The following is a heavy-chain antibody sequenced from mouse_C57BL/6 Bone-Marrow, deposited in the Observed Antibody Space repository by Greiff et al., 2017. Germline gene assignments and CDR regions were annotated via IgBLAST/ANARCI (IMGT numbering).Heavy chain of an antibody. V-gene: IGHV1-80*01. CDR3: AGEAGYGQGDFDY. J-gene: IGHJ2*01. CDR2: FYPGDGDT. Sequence: VKLQESGAELVKPGASVKISCKASGYAFSTYWMNWVKQRPGKGLEWIGKFYPGDGDTNYNGKFKGKATLTADKSSSTAYMQHISLTSEDSAVDFCAGEAGYGQGDFDYWGQGTTLTVSS. D-gene: IGHD2-2*01. CDR1: GYAFSTYW.